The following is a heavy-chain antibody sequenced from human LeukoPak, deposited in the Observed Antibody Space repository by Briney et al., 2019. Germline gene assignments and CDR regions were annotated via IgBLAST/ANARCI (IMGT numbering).Heavy chain of an antibody. J-gene: IGHJ5*02. V-gene: IGHV3-53*01. D-gene: IGHD6-13*01. CDR2: FYSGGST. CDR3: MLPPWAAGGP. Sequence: GGSLRLSCAASGSTVSGNYMSWVHQAPGKGLEWVSVFYSGGSTYYADSVKGRFTISRDNSKNTLYLQMNSLRPEDTAVYYCMLPPWAAGGPWGQGTLVTVSA. CDR1: GSTVSGNY.